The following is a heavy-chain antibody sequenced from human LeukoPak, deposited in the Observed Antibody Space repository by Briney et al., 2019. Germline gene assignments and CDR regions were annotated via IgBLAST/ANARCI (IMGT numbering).Heavy chain of an antibody. CDR1: KFTFSGFW. CDR3: ARDEGSIQPERRGFDY. V-gene: IGHV3-74*01. D-gene: IGHD1-1*01. Sequence: GGSLTFSSLASKFTFSGFWRHWLGQAPGKGRVGVSILNLEASRTYYAGSVKGRFTISRDNAKNTLYLQMNRLRVEDTAVYYCARDEGSIQPERRGFDYWGQGTLVTVSS. CDR2: LNLEASRT. J-gene: IGHJ4*02.